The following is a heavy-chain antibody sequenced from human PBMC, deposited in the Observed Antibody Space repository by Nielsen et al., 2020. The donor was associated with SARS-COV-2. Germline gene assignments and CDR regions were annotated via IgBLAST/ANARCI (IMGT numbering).Heavy chain of an antibody. V-gene: IGHV3-9*01. D-gene: IGHD4-17*01. Sequence: SLKISCAASGFTFDDYAMHWVRQAPGKGLEWVSGISWNSGSIGYADSVKGRFTISRDNAKNSLYLQMNSLRAEDTALYYCASNYGDYYYYGMDVWGQGTTVTVSS. CDR1: GFTFDDYA. CDR3: ASNYGDYYYYGMDV. CDR2: ISWNSGSI. J-gene: IGHJ6*02.